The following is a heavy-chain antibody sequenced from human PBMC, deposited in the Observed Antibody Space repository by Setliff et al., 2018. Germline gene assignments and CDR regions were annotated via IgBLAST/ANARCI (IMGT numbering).Heavy chain of an antibody. CDR3: AKASVWVVDANCGSFDV. CDR1: GGSFRNSG. J-gene: IGHJ3*01. Sequence: ASVKVSCKASGGSFRNSGSGWVRQAPGQGLGWIGGIVPIYGPAKYAQKFQGRVEITTDESTNTAYMELNSLTSDDTATYYCAKASVWVVDANCGSFDVWGQGTVVTVSS. V-gene: IGHV1-69*05. D-gene: IGHD2-15*01. CDR2: IVPIYGPA.